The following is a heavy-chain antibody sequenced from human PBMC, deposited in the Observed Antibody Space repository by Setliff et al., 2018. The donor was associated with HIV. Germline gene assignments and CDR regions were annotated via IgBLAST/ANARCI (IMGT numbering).Heavy chain of an antibody. V-gene: IGHV4-59*08. CDR3: ARAHDIRGFGYNLQH. J-gene: IGHJ1*01. Sequence: PSETLSLTCSVSDGSISSDYWSWVRQPPGKGLEWIGYIYYDGSTNYNPSLKSRVTRSLDTSKNQFSLKLSSVAAADTAVYYCARAHDIRGFGYNLQHWGQGTLVTVSS. CDR1: DGSISSDY. CDR2: IYYDGST. D-gene: IGHD3-22*01.